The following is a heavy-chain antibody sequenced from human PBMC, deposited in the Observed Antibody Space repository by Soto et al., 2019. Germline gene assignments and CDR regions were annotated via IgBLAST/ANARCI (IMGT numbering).Heavy chain of an antibody. Sequence: QITLKESGPPLVKPTQTLTLTCTFSGFSLSTSGVGVGWIRQPPGKALEWLALIYWDDDKRYSPSLKSRLTIPKNTSKNQVDLTMTNMHPVDTATYSCAHRRRPGNWFDHWGQGTLVTVSS. J-gene: IGHJ5*02. CDR1: GFSLSTSGVG. V-gene: IGHV2-5*02. CDR3: AHRRRPGNWFDH. CDR2: IYWDDDK.